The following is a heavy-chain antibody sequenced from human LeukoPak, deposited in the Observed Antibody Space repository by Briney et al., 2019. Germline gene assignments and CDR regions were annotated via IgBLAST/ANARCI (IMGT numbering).Heavy chain of an antibody. J-gene: IGHJ6*02. CDR2: IYPGDSDT. CDR3: ARLWFGERDYFYGMDV. CDR1: GYRFTTYW. D-gene: IGHD3-10*01. Sequence: GESLKISCKGSGYRFTTYWIGWVRQMPGKGLEWMGIIYPGDSDTRYSPSFQGQVTISADKSITTAYLQWSSLKASDTAMYYCARLWFGERDYFYGMDVWGQGTTVTVSS. V-gene: IGHV5-51*01.